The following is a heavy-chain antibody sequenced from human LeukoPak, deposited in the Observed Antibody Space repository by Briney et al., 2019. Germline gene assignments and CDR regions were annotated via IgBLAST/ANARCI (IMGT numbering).Heavy chain of an antibody. J-gene: IGHJ6*03. D-gene: IGHD4-17*01. CDR3: AKGTDPTGDYMDV. V-gene: IGHV3-33*06. Sequence: PGGSLRLSCAASGFTFSSYGMHWVRQAPGKGLEWVAVIWYDGSNKYHADSVKGRFTISRDNSKNTLYLQMNSLRAEDTAVYYCAKGTDPTGDYMDVWGKGTTVTVSS. CDR1: GFTFSSYG. CDR2: IWYDGSNK.